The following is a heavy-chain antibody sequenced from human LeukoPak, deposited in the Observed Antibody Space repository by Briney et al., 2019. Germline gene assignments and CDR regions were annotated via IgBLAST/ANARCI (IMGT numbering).Heavy chain of an antibody. CDR1: GFTFSSYA. V-gene: IGHV3-64D*06. Sequence: GGSLRLSCSASGFTFSSYAMHWVRQAPGKGLEYVSAISSNGGSTYYADSVKGRFTISRDNSKNTLYLQMSSLRAEDTAVYYCGKDGGYSYGLYYFDYWGQGTLVTVSS. J-gene: IGHJ4*02. CDR2: ISSNGGST. D-gene: IGHD5-18*01. CDR3: GKDGGYSYGLYYFDY.